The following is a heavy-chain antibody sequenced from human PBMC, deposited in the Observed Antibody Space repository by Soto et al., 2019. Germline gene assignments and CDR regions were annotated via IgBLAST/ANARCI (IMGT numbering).Heavy chain of an antibody. CDR3: ARDLLPSITMIVVGSLDY. J-gene: IGHJ4*02. CDR1: GGTFSSYA. Sequence: ASVKVSCKASGGTFSSYAISWVRQAPGQGLEWMGGIIPIFGTANYAQKFQGRVTITADKSTSTAYMELSSLRSEDTAVYYCARDLLPSITMIVVGSLDYWGQGTLVTASS. V-gene: IGHV1-69*06. D-gene: IGHD3-22*01. CDR2: IIPIFGTA.